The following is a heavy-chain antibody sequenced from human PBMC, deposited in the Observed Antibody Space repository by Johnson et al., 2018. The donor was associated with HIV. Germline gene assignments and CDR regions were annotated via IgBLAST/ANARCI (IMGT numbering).Heavy chain of an antibody. J-gene: IGHJ3*02. CDR2: INWNGGST. Sequence: VQLVESGGGVVRPGGSLRLSCAASGFTFDDYGMSWVRQAPGKGLEWVSGINWNGGSTGYADSVKGRFTISRENTKNSLDMHMNSLSAEDTALSYCARQQYYDRSGQGGGLDIWGQVTMVTVSS. D-gene: IGHD3-22*01. CDR1: GFTFDDYG. CDR3: ARQQYYDRSGQGGGLDI. V-gene: IGHV3-20*04.